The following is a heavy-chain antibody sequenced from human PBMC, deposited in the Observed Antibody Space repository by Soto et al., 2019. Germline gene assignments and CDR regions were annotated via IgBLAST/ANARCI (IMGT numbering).Heavy chain of an antibody. D-gene: IGHD3-10*01. V-gene: IGHV1-24*01. J-gene: IGHJ3*02. CDR1: GYTLTELS. Sequence: ASVKVSCKVSGYTLTELSMHWVRQAPGKGLEWMGGFDPEDGETIYAQKFQGRVTMTEDTSTDTAYMELSSLRSEDTAVYYCATVTYYYGSGRGKDAFDIWGQGTMVTVSS. CDR2: FDPEDGET. CDR3: ATVTYYYGSGRGKDAFDI.